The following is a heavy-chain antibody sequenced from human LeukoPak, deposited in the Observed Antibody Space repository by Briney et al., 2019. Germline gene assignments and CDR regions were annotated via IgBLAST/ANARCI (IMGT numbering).Heavy chain of an antibody. V-gene: IGHV4-59*01. CDR2: IYYSGST. Sequence: SETLSLTCTVSGGSISSYYWSWIRQPPGKGLEWIGHIYYSGSTNYNPSLKSRVTISVDTSKNQFSLKLSSVTAADTAVYYCARDSPSQGYYYYYYGMDVWGQGTTVTVSS. J-gene: IGHJ6*02. CDR1: GGSISSYY. CDR3: ARDSPSQGYYYYYYGMDV.